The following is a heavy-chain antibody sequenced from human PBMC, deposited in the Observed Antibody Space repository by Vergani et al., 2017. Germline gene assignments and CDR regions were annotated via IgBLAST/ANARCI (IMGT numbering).Heavy chain of an antibody. CDR1: GRYLSGYY. J-gene: IGHJ3*01. V-gene: IGHV4-34*01. CDR3: ARRAERWETLLRDDFDV. CDR2: INHSGTI. D-gene: IGHD1-26*01. Sequence: QVQLQQWGPGLLKPSETLSLTCAVYGRYLSGYYWSWIRLAPGKGLEWIGEINHSGTINYNPTLKSPFNVSIDTSRDHFSLKLRSVSAADTAVYFCARRAERWETLLRDDFDVWGQGTFVTVSP.